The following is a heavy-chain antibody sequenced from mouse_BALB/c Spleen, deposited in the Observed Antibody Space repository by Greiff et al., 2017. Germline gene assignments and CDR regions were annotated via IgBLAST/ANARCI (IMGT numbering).Heavy chain of an antibody. CDR2: ISSGSSTI. V-gene: IGHV5-17*02. D-gene: IGHD2-3*01. CDR3: ARSYDGYYLYYFDY. J-gene: IGHJ2*01. Sequence: DVMLVESGGGLVQPGGSRKLSCAASGFTFSSFGMHWVRQAPEKGLEWVAYISSGSSTIYYADTVKGRFTISRDNPKNTLFLQMTSLRSEDTAMYYCARSYDGYYLYYFDYWGQGTTLTVSS. CDR1: GFTFSSFG.